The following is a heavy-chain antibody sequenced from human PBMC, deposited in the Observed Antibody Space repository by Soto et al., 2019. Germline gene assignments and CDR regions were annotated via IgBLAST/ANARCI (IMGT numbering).Heavy chain of an antibody. CDR3: ARVGSSSFAF. CDR2: INVDKGYT. CDR1: GYTFSSYA. J-gene: IGHJ4*02. Sequence: QVQLVQSGAEVKKPGASVTVSCKASGYTFSSYAIHWLRQAPGQRPEWMGWINVDKGYTKYSSKFQGRLSITRDTSASTAFMELSSLRSEDTAVYYCARVGSSSFAFWGQGALLTVSS. D-gene: IGHD2-2*01. V-gene: IGHV1-3*01.